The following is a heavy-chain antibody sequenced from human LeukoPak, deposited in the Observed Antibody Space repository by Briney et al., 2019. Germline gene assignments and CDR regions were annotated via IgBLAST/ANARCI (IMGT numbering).Heavy chain of an antibody. Sequence: ASVKVSCKASGYIFNSFGTSWVRQAPGQGLEWMGWISAYNGNTYYAQKLQGRVTMTTDTSTSTAYMELRSLRSDDTAVYYCARVHYYYDSSDTFDIWGQGTMVTVSS. CDR1: GYIFNSFG. J-gene: IGHJ3*02. CDR3: ARVHYYYDSSDTFDI. D-gene: IGHD3-22*01. V-gene: IGHV1-18*01. CDR2: ISAYNGNT.